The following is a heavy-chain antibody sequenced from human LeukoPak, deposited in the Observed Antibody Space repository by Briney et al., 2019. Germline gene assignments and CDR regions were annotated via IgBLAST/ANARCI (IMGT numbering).Heavy chain of an antibody. CDR3: ARGPGDAWFDY. CDR1: GFTFDDYG. J-gene: IGHJ4*02. CDR2: IHWNGGST. V-gene: IGHV3-20*04. Sequence: GGSLRLSCGASGFTFDDYGMSWVRQAPGKGLEWVSGIHWNGGSTGYADSVKGRFTISRDNAKNSLYLQMNSLRAEDTALYYCARGPGDAWFDYWGQGTLVTVSS.